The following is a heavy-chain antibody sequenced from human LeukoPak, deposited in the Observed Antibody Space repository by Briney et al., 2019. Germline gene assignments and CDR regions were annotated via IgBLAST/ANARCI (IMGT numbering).Heavy chain of an antibody. Sequence: GGSLRLSCAASGFTFTIYSMHWVRQAPGKGLEWVSFISGSSSTIYYADSVKGRFTISRDNAKNTLYLQMNSLRAEDTAVYYCAVLGSVAGTIWGQGTLVTVSS. CDR1: GFTFTIYS. J-gene: IGHJ4*02. V-gene: IGHV3-48*04. CDR2: ISGSSSTI. CDR3: AVLGSVAGTI. D-gene: IGHD6-19*01.